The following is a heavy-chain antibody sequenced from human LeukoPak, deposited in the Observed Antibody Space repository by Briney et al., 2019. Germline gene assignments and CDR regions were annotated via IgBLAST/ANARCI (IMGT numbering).Heavy chain of an antibody. CDR2: VNHSGST. V-gene: IGHV4-34*01. CDR1: VGSFSGYS. D-gene: IGHD4/OR15-4a*01. CDR3: ARGCPNALDYYYLDY. J-gene: IGHJ4*02. Sequence: PSETLSLTCAVYVGSFSGYSWIWIRQPPGKGLEWIGEVNHSGSTNYNPSLKSRVTISVDTSKNQFSLKLSSVTAADTAMYYCARGCPNALDYYYLDYWGQGNLVTVSS.